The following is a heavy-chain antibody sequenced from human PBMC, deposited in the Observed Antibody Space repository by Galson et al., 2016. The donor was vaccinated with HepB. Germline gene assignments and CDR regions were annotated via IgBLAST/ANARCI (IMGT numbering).Heavy chain of an antibody. V-gene: IGHV3-33*05. J-gene: IGHJ4*02. CDR1: GFSFKDYG. CDR3: ARGHAGYSSSWDRSFAY. D-gene: IGHD6-13*01. CDR2: ISHDGSST. Sequence: SLRLSCAASGFSFKDYGMHWVRQAPGKGLEWVTFISHDGSSTYSPNSVKARLTVSRDNYRNTLFPQMHSLRDDDTAVYYCARGHAGYSSSWDRSFAYWGQGTLVTVSS.